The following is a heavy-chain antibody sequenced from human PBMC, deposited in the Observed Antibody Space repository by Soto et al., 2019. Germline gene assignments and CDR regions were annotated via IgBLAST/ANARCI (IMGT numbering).Heavy chain of an antibody. J-gene: IGHJ4*02. CDR2: IYYSGST. CDR3: ARHDSRGEITMTATYYFDY. CDR1: GGSISSSGYY. Sequence: SETMSLSCTVSGGSISSSGYYWGWIRQPPGKGLEWIGSIYYSGSTYYNPSLKSRVTISVDTSRNQFSLKLSSVTAADTAVYYCARHDSRGEITMTATYYFDYWGQGTLVTVSS. D-gene: IGHD3-22*01. V-gene: IGHV4-39*01.